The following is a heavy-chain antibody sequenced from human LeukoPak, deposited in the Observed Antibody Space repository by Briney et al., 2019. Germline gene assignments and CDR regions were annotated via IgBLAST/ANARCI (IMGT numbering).Heavy chain of an antibody. CDR3: ARDRRSSSTTYFDY. Sequence: ASVKVSCKASGYTFTSYAMHWVRQAPGQRLEWMGWINAGNGNTKYSQKFQGRVTITADKSTSTAYMELSSLRSEDTAVYYCARDRRSSSTTYFDYWGQGTLVTVSS. V-gene: IGHV1-3*01. CDR1: GYTFTSYA. D-gene: IGHD6-13*01. CDR2: INAGNGNT. J-gene: IGHJ4*02.